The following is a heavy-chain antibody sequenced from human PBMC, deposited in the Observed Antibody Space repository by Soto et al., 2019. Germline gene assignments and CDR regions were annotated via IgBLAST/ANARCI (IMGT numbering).Heavy chain of an antibody. Sequence: QVQLVQSGAEVKKPGSSVKVSCKASGDTFSTYTITWMRQAPGQGLEWMGGIIPRSATSNDAQKFQGRVTITADESTRTAYMELSSLRSEDTAVYYCAREGLVLVPPTVNSDYYYYAMYVWGPGTTVTVSS. CDR3: AREGLVLVPPTVNSDYYYYAMYV. D-gene: IGHD2-2*01. CDR1: GDTFSTYT. V-gene: IGHV1-69*01. CDR2: IIPRSATS. J-gene: IGHJ6*02.